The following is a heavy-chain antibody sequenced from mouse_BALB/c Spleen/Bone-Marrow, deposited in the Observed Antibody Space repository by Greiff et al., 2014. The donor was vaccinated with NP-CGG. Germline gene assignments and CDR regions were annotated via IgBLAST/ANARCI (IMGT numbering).Heavy chain of an antibody. Sequence: VQLQQSGAELVRPGASVKLSCKASGYSFTIYCMHWVKQRPGQGLEWIGMIHPSNIDTRLNQKFKDKATLTADKSSNTAYMQLSSLTSEDSAVYYCARGEIRAFAYWGQGTLVTVSA. J-gene: IGHJ3*01. D-gene: IGHD3-3*01. CDR3: ARGEIRAFAY. V-gene: IGHV1-74*01. CDR1: GYSFTIYC. CDR2: IHPSNIDT.